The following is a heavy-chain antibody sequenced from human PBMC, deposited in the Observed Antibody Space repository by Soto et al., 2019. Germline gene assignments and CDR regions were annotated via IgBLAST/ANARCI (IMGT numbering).Heavy chain of an antibody. D-gene: IGHD3-16*01. J-gene: IGHJ4*02. V-gene: IGHV2-5*02. CDR3: AHKGGGDRILDY. Sequence: QITLKESGPTLVKPTQTLTLTCTFSGFSLSTSGVGVGWIRQPPGKALEWVALIYWDDAKEYSPSLKSRLTIPKGTPKNQVALTMTNMDPVDTATYYCAHKGGGDRILDYWGQGTLVTVSS. CDR1: GFSLSTSGVG. CDR2: IYWDDAK.